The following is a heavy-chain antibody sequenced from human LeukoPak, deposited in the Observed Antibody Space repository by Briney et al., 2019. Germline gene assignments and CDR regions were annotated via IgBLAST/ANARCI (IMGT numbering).Heavy chain of an antibody. V-gene: IGHV3-30*18. D-gene: IGHD3-16*01. J-gene: IGHJ4*02. CDR2: ISYDGSNK. CDR1: GFTFSSYG. CDR3: AKDNPGRVWGGFDY. Sequence: TGGSLRLSCAASGFTFSSYGMHWVRQAPGKGLEWVAVISYDGSNKYYADSVKGRFTISRDNSKNTLYLQMNSLRAEDTAVYYCAKDNPGRVWGGFDYWGQGTLVTVSS.